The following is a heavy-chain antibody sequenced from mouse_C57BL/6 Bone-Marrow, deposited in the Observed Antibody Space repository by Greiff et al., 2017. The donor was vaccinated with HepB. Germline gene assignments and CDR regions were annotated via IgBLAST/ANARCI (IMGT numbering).Heavy chain of an antibody. Sequence: QVQLQQSGAELVKPGASVKMSCKASGYTFTTYPIEWMKQNHGKSLEWIGNFHPYNDDTKYNEKFKGKATLTVEKSSSTVYLELSRLTSDYSAVYYCASGGDYSNLYAMDYWGQGTSVTVSS. J-gene: IGHJ4*01. D-gene: IGHD2-5*01. CDR1: GYTFTTYP. V-gene: IGHV1-47*01. CDR3: ASGGDYSNLYAMDY. CDR2: FHPYNDDT.